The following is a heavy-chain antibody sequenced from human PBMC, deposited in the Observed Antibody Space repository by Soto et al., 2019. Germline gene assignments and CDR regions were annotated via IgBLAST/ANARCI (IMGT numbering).Heavy chain of an antibody. CDR3: ASKFGELLADAFDI. D-gene: IGHD3-10*01. CDR2: IYHSGSI. Sequence: SETLTLTCNVCNAFNSSRKRWAWVRQTPGKGLEWIGEIYHSGSINHNPSLKSRVTMSVNKSNNQFSLKMTSVTAADTAVYYCASKFGELLADAFDIWGQGTVVT. V-gene: IGHV4-4*02. J-gene: IGHJ3*02. CDR1: NAFNSSRKR.